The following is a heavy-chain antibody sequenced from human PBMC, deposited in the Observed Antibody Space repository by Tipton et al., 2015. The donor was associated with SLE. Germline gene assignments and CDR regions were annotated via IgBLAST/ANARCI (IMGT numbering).Heavy chain of an antibody. Sequence: TLSLTCTASGGSISSYYWSWIRQPPGKGLEWIGYIYYSGSTNYNPSLKGRVTISVDTSKNQFSLKLSSVTAADTAVYYCARGLNYYDSSGYYPFYYMDAWGKGTTVTVSS. CDR1: GGSISSYY. CDR3: ARGLNYYDSSGYYPFYYMDA. J-gene: IGHJ6*03. V-gene: IGHV4-59*12. CDR2: IYYSGST. D-gene: IGHD3-22*01.